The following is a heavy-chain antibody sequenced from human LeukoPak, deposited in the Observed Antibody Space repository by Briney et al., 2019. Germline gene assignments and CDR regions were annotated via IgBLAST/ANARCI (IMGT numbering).Heavy chain of an antibody. D-gene: IGHD3-10*01. CDR2: LYYSGSS. CDR1: GDSISSSNSY. J-gene: IGHJ6*02. CDR3: ARDGEQVRGGRYGLDPMDV. Sequence: PSETLSLTCTVSGDSISSSNSYRGWLRQPPGKGLEWIGSLYYSGSSYYNPSLKSRVTISADTSKNQFSLKLSSVTAADTAVYYCARDGEQVRGGRYGLDPMDVWGQGTTVTVSS. V-gene: IGHV4-39*07.